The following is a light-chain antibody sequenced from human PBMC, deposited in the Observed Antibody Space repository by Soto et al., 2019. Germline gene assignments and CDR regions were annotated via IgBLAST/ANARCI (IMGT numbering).Light chain of an antibody. CDR2: GAS. Sequence: EIVMTQSPATLSVSPGERATLSCRASQSVSSNLAWYQQKPGQAPRLLIYGASTRATGIPARFSGSGSGTEFTLSISSLQPEDFAVYYCQQHNNWPRTFGQGTKVDIK. J-gene: IGKJ1*01. V-gene: IGKV3-15*01. CDR3: QQHNNWPRT. CDR1: QSVSSN.